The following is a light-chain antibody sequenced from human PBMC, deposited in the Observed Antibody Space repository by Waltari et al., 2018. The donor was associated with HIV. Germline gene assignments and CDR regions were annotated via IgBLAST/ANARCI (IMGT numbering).Light chain of an antibody. Sequence: ETVMTQSPDILSVSPGERPTLSCRASQSVGGDVAWYQQKPGQAPRHLIYGATSRATGIPARFSASGSGTEFILTISSLQSEDFAVYFCQQYNHWPLTFGGGTKVEIK. CDR3: QQYNHWPLT. J-gene: IGKJ4*01. CDR2: GAT. CDR1: QSVGGD. V-gene: IGKV3-15*01.